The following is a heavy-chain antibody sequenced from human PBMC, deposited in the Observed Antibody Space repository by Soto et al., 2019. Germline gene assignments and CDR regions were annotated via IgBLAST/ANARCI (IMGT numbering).Heavy chain of an antibody. D-gene: IGHD2-15*01. CDR1: GGSISNGDLY. Sequence: QVQLQESGPGLVKPSQTLSLTCNVFGGSISNGDLYWSWIRQPPGKGLEWIGYIYYSGSTYYNPSLKSRVTISVDRSCNECSLELNSVTAADTAVYYCVRVTLVGAAYSVDCWGQGTLVNVSS. V-gene: IGHV4-30-4*01. CDR2: IYYSGST. J-gene: IGHJ4*02. CDR3: VRVTLVGAAYSVDC.